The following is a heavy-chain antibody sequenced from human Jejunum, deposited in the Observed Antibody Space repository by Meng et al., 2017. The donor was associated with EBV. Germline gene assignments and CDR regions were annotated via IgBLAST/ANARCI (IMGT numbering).Heavy chain of an antibody. CDR1: GLTFSSYS. D-gene: IGHD3-16*02. CDR2: ISSGSSFI. V-gene: IGHV3-21*02. CDR3: VRDSSFNVH. Sequence: VQLVGSGGGVVQPGRSLGLSCAASGLTFSSYSMNWVRQAPGKGLERVSYISSGSSFIYYADSVKGRFTISRDDAKNSLSLQMNNLGADDTAVYYCVRDSSFNVHWGQGTLVTVSS. J-gene: IGHJ4*02.